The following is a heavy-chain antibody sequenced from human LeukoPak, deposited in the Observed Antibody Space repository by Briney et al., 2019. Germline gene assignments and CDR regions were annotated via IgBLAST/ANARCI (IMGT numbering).Heavy chain of an antibody. D-gene: IGHD6-13*01. CDR1: GDSISRYY. V-gene: IGHV4-4*07. Sequence: SETLSLTCTVSGDSISRYYWSWIRQPAGKGLEWIGRIYNGGIITYNPSLKSRVTMSIDTSNNQFSLRLRFVTAADTAVYYCAKDRYSSWYLTLDYWGQGTLVTVSS. CDR3: AKDRYSSWYLTLDY. CDR2: IYNGGII. J-gene: IGHJ4*02.